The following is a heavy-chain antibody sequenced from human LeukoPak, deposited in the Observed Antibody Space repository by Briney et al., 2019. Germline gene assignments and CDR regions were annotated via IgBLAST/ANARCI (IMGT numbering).Heavy chain of an antibody. CDR3: ARASYSSGWKPLYYGMDV. V-gene: IGHV3-21*01. Sequence: PGGSLRLSCAASGFTFSSYTMNWVRQAPGKGLEWVSSISSSSNYIYYADSVKGRFTISRDNAKNSLYLQMNSLRAEDTAVYYCARASYSSGWKPLYYGMDVWGQGTTVTVSS. D-gene: IGHD6-19*01. CDR2: ISSSSNYI. J-gene: IGHJ6*02. CDR1: GFTFSSYT.